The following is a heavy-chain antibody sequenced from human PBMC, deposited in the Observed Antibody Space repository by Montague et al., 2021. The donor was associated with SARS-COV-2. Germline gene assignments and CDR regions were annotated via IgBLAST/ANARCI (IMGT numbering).Heavy chain of an antibody. CDR3: ARPKHDNSPDRAFDF. J-gene: IGHJ3*01. CDR1: GDSISSSSNY. Sequence: SETLSLTCTVSGDSISSSSNYWGWIRQSPGKGLEWIGSINYGETTYYNPSLKSRLTISVDTSKNQFSLRLVSVTAADSAVYYCARPKHDNSPDRAFDFWGQGTMVTVSS. V-gene: IGHV4-39*01. D-gene: IGHD3-22*01. CDR2: INYGETT.